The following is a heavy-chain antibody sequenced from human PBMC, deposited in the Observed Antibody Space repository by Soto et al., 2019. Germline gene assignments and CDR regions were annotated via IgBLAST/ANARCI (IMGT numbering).Heavy chain of an antibody. CDR1: GYTFTGYY. D-gene: IGHD3-10*01. Sequence: ASVKVSCKASGYTFTGYYMHWVRQAPGQGLEWMGWINPNSGGTNYAQKFQGWVTMTRDTSISTAYMELSGLRSDDTAVYYCARGVRRITMVRGAYKWFDPWGQGPLATVSS. J-gene: IGHJ5*02. CDR3: ARGVRRITMVRGAYKWFDP. V-gene: IGHV1-2*04. CDR2: INPNSGGT.